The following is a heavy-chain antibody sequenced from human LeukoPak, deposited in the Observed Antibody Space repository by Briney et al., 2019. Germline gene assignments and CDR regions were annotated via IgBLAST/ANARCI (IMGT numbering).Heavy chain of an antibody. CDR1: GDRVSSNTAA. CDR3: ARSISSGGFRLDY. J-gene: IGHJ4*02. V-gene: IGHV6-1*01. CDR2: TYYRSKWYN. Sequence: SQTLSLTCPISGDRVSSNTAAWNWIRQSPSRGLEWLGRTYYRSKWYNDYAVSVKSRITINPDTSKNQFSLQLYSVTPEDTAVYYCARSISSGGFRLDYWGQGTLVTVSS. D-gene: IGHD3-3*02.